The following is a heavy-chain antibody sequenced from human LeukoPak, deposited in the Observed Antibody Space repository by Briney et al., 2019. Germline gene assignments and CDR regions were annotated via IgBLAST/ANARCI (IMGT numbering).Heavy chain of an antibody. J-gene: IGHJ6*02. V-gene: IGHV4-34*01. CDR1: GGSFSGYY. CDR2: INHSGST. D-gene: IGHD3-10*01. CDR3: ARFRVRGAPMDV. Sequence: SETLSLTCAVYGGSFSGYYWSWIRQPPGKGLEWIGEINHSGSTNYNPSLKSRVTISVDTSKNQFSLKLSSVTAADTAAYCCARFRVRGAPMDVWGQGTTVTVSS.